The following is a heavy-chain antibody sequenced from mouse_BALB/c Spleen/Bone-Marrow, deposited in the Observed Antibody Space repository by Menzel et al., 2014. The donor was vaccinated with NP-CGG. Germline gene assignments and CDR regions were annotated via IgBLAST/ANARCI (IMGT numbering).Heavy chain of an antibody. J-gene: IGHJ4*01. D-gene: IGHD1-1*01. V-gene: IGHV1-77*01. Sequence: QVQLKESGPELVKPGASVKMSCKASGYTFTDYVISWVKQRTGQGLEWIGEIYPGSGSTYYNEKFKGKATLTAAKSSNTAYMQLSSLTSEDSAVYFCANGEYGSSYYYAMDYWGQGTSVTVSS. CDR3: ANGEYGSSYYYAMDY. CDR1: GYTFTDYV. CDR2: IYPGSGST.